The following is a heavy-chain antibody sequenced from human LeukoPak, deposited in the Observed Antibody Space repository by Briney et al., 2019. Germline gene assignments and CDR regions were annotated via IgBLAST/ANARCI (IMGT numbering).Heavy chain of an antibody. J-gene: IGHJ4*02. CDR3: ARFRDGGGSSNDYFDY. CDR2: IYYSGST. V-gene: IGHV4-39*01. Sequence: PSETLSLTCTVSGGSISSSRYCWGWIRQPPGKGLEWIGSIYYSGSTYYNPSLKSRVTISVDTSKNQFSLKLSSVTAADTAVYYCARFRDGGGSSNDYFDYWGQGTLVTVSS. CDR1: GGSISSSRYC. D-gene: IGHD2-15*01.